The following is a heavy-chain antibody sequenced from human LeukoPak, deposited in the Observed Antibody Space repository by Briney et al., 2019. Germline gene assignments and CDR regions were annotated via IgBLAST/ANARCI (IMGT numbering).Heavy chain of an antibody. Sequence: GESLKISCKASGYSFTNYWIGWVRQMPGQGLEWMGIIYPGNSRTRYRPSFQGQVTISAVKSISTAYLQWSSLKASDTAMYYCARHVAAAGPFDYWGQGTLVTVSS. D-gene: IGHD6-13*01. CDR1: GYSFTNYW. J-gene: IGHJ4*02. V-gene: IGHV5-51*01. CDR3: ARHVAAAGPFDY. CDR2: IYPGNSRT.